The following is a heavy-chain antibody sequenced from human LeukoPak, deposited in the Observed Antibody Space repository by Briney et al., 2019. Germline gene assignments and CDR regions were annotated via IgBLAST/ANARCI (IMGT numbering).Heavy chain of an antibody. CDR2: ISDTGRSI. CDR1: GFNFNDYY. D-gene: IGHD1-26*01. CDR3: ARDGSGSTYYFDS. Sequence: GGSLRLSCAASGFNFNDYYMSWIRQAPGKGLEWLSLISDTGRSIYYADSVKGRFTISRDSATSSLYLQMNSLRADDTAVYYCARDGSGSTYYFDSWGQGTLVTVCS. J-gene: IGHJ4*02. V-gene: IGHV3-11*01.